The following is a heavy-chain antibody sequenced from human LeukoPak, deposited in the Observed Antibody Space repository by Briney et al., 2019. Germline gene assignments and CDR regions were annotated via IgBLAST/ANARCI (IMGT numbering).Heavy chain of an antibody. D-gene: IGHD3-3*01. CDR2: ISSSSSYI. Sequence: PGGSLRLSCAASGFTFSSYSMNWVRQAPGKGLEWVSSISSSSSYIYYADSVKGRFTISRDNAKNSLYLQMNSLRAEDTAVYYCARDQDVGVVPDAFDIWGQGTMVTVSS. CDR1: GFTFSSYS. CDR3: ARDQDVGVVPDAFDI. J-gene: IGHJ3*02. V-gene: IGHV3-21*01.